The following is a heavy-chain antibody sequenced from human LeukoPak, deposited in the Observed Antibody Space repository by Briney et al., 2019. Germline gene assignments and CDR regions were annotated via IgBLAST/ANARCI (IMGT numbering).Heavy chain of an antibody. Sequence: SETLSLTCTVSGGSISSYYWSWIRQTPGKGLEWIGYIYYSGSTNFNPSLKSRVTISVDTSKNQFSLMLSPVTAADTAVYYCARAFYPGYYSYMAVWGKGTTVTVSS. D-gene: IGHD3-3*02. CDR2: IYYSGST. V-gene: IGHV4-59*01. CDR3: ARAFYPGYYSYMAV. CDR1: GGSISSYY. J-gene: IGHJ6*03.